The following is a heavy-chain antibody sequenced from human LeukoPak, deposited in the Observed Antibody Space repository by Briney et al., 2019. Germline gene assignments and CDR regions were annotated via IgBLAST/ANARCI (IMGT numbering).Heavy chain of an antibody. V-gene: IGHV7-4-1*02. CDR1: GYTFTSYA. J-gene: IGHJ6*02. D-gene: IGHD2-2*02. Sequence: APVKVSCKASGYTFTSYAMNWVRQAPGQGLEWMGWINTNTGNPTYAQGFTGRFVFSLDTSVSTAYLQISSLKAEDTAVYYCARDVVYCSSTSCYIYYYGMDVWGQGTTVTVSS. CDR3: ARDVVYCSSTSCYIYYYGMDV. CDR2: INTNTGNP.